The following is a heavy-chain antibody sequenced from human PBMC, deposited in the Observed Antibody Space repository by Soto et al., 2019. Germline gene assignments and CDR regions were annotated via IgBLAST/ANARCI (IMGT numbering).Heavy chain of an antibody. CDR2: ISAYNDNT. D-gene: IGHD3-10*01. V-gene: IGHV1-18*01. CDR3: AREGYSYGSGGYSPPRYYGMDV. J-gene: IGHJ6*02. CDR1: GYTFTNYG. Sequence: QIQLVQSGAEVKKAGASVKVSCKASGYTFTNYGISWVRQALGQGLEWMGWISAYNDNTNYAQKFQGRVTLTTDTYTRKAYMELRSLTSDDTAVYYCAREGYSYGSGGYSPPRYYGMDVWGQGTTVTVFS.